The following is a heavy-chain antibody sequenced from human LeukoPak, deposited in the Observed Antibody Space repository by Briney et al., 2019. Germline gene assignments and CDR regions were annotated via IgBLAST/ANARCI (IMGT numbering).Heavy chain of an antibody. D-gene: IGHD5-24*01. CDR1: GGTFSSYA. J-gene: IGHJ6*03. CDR3: ARVEMATTDYYYYYMDV. V-gene: IGHV1-69*06. Sequence: SVKVSCKASGGTFSSYAISWVRQAPGQGLEWMGGIIPIFGTANYAQKFQGRVTITADKSTSTAYMELSSLRSEDTAVYYCARVEMATTDYYYYYMDVWGKGTTVTVSS. CDR2: IIPIFGTA.